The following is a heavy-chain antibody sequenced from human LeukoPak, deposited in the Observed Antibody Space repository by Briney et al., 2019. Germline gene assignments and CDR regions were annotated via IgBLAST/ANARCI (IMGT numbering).Heavy chain of an antibody. J-gene: IGHJ4*02. V-gene: IGHV3-23*01. CDR2: ISGSGGGT. Sequence: GGSLRLSCAASGFTFSSYAMSWVRQAPGKGLEWVSTISGSGGGTYYADSVKGRFTISRDNSKNTLYLQMNSLRAEDTAVYYCARLDFGYYFDYWGQGTLVTVSS. CDR3: ARLDFGYYFDY. CDR1: GFTFSSYA. D-gene: IGHD3-16*01.